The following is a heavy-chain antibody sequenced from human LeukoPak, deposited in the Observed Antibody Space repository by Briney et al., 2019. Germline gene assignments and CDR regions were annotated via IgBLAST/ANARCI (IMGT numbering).Heavy chain of an antibody. Sequence: GGSLRLSCAASGFTFSSYWMHWVRQAPGKGLVWVSRINSGGTSTTYADSVKGRFTISRDNAKNTLYLQMNSLRAEDTAVYYCARVTFEDCSSVRCTGGMDVWGQGTTVTVSS. V-gene: IGHV3-74*01. CDR1: GFTFSSYW. CDR2: INSGGTST. D-gene: IGHD2-2*01. CDR3: ARVTFEDCSSVRCTGGMDV. J-gene: IGHJ6*02.